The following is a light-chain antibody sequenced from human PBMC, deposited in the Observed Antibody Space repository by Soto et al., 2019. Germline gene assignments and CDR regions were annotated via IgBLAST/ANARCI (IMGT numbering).Light chain of an antibody. J-gene: IGLJ2*01. CDR3: QAWDSSNVV. CDR1: KLGDKY. V-gene: IGLV3-1*01. Sequence: SYELTQPPSVSVSPGQTASITCSGDKLGDKYACWYQQKPGQSPVLVIYQDSKRPSGIPERISGSKSGNTATLTISGTQAMGEADYYCQAWDSSNVVFGGGTKLTVL. CDR2: QDS.